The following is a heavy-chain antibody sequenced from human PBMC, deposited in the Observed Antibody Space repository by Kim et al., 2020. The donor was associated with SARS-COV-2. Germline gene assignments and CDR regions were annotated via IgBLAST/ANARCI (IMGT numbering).Heavy chain of an antibody. V-gene: IGHV3-23*01. D-gene: IGHD6-13*01. CDR1: GFTFSSYA. Sequence: GGSLRLSCAASGFTFSSYAMTWVRQAPGKGLEWVSTIRSFGSTTYYTDSVKGRFTISRDNSKNILFLQMSSLRAEDTAIYYCAKESDAGTSVFVVDYWGQGSLVTVSS. CDR2: IRSFGSTT. CDR3: AKESDAGTSVFVVDY. J-gene: IGHJ4*02.